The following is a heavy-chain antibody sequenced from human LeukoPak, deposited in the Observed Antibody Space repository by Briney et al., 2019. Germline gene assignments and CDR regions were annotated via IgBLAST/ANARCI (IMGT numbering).Heavy chain of an antibody. CDR2: TYYRSKRYN. Sequence: SQTLSLTCALSGDTFSSNSAAWDWIRQSPSRGLEWLVRTYYRSKRYNDYAGAVKSRITINPDTSKNQFSLQLNSVTPADTAVYYCARGSSSSWYYYYYGMDVWGQGTTVTVSS. CDR1: GDTFSSNSAA. V-gene: IGHV6-1*01. J-gene: IGHJ6*02. D-gene: IGHD6-13*01. CDR3: ARGSSSSWYYYYYGMDV.